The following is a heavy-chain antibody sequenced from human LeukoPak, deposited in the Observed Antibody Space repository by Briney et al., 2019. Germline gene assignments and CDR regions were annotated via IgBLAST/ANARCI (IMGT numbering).Heavy chain of an antibody. J-gene: IGHJ4*02. D-gene: IGHD3-22*01. CDR2: ISGSGGST. CDR3: ARDFTYYYDSSLLY. Sequence: GGSLRLSCAASGFTFSGYAMSWVRQAPGKGLEWVSAISGSGGSTYYADSVKGRFTISRDNSKNTLYLQMNSLRAEDTAVYYCARDFTYYYDSSLLYWGQGTLVTVSS. CDR1: GFTFSGYA. V-gene: IGHV3-23*01.